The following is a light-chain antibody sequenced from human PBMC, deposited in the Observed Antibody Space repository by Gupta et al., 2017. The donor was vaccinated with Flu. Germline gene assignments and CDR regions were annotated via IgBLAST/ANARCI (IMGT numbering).Light chain of an antibody. CDR1: SSDVGGYNY. J-gene: IGLJ2*01. V-gene: IGLV2-14*01. CDR3: SSYTSSSNLG. CDR2: EVS. Sequence: DLTPPASAPGTPGPSITISCTGTSSDVGGYNYVSWYQQPPGKAPKLMIYEVSKRPAGVANRFSGSKSGNTASLTISGLQAEDEADYYCSSYTSSSNLGVGGGTKLIVL.